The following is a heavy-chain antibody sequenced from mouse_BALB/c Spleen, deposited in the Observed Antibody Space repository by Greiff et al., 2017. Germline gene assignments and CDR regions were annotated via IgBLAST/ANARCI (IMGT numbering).Heavy chain of an antibody. J-gene: IGHJ2*01. D-gene: IGHD2-2*01. CDR1: GFTFSSYA. V-gene: IGHV5-6-5*01. CDR3: ARGGVWLRRYFDY. Sequence: EVMLVESGGGLVKPGGSLKLSCAASGFTFSSYAMSWVRQTPEKRLEWVASISSGGSTYYPDSVKGRFTISRDNARNILYLQMSSLRSEDTAMYYCARGGVWLRRYFDYWGQGTTVTVSS. CDR2: ISSGGST.